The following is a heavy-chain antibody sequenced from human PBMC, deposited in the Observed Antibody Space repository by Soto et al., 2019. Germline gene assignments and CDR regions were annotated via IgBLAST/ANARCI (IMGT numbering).Heavy chain of an antibody. Sequence: QVQLQESGRGLVKPSDTLSLTYAVSSYAISSTNWWGWIRQPPGKGLEWIGYIYYCGTTYYNPSLKSRVTMSVDTSKNQFSLKLTSVTAVDTAVYYCARREIQGPIDYWGQGTLVTVSS. CDR1: SYAISSTNW. CDR2: IYYCGTT. D-gene: IGHD1-26*01. CDR3: ARREIQGPIDY. J-gene: IGHJ4*02. V-gene: IGHV4-28*01.